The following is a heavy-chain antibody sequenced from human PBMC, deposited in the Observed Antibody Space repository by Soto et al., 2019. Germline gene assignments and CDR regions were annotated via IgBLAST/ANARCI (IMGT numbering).Heavy chain of an antibody. CDR3: ARGGMGKTYWTLDY. CDR1: GFTFTNYA. Sequence: QVRLVQSGAEVKPPGASVKVSCEASGFTFTNYAISWVRQAPGQGLEWMGWITTYNGYTNYAQNLQDRITLTTDTSTSAAFMELSSLRSDDTAVYYCARGGMGKTYWTLDYWGQGILVTDSS. CDR2: ITTYNGYT. J-gene: IGHJ4*02. V-gene: IGHV1-18*01. D-gene: IGHD1-1*01.